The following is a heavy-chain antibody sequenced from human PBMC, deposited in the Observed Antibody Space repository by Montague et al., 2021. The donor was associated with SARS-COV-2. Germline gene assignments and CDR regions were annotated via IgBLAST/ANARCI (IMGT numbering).Heavy chain of an antibody. CDR2: IWYDGSNK. CDR1: GFTFSSYA. Sequence: RLSWSASGFTFSSYAMHWVRQAPGKGLEWVAVIWYDGSNKYYADSVKGRFTISRDNSKNTLYLQMNSLRAEDTAVYYCARVLSYYGMYVGGQGTTVTGSS. CDR3: ARVLSYYGMYV. D-gene: IGHD3-10*01. J-gene: IGHJ6*02. V-gene: IGHV3-33*01.